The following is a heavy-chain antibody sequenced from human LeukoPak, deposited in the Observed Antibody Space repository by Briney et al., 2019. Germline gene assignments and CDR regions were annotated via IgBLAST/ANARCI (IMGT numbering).Heavy chain of an antibody. V-gene: IGHV1-8*01. D-gene: IGHD6-19*01. CDR2: MNPKSGNT. CDR1: GHTFTSYD. Sequence: GASVKVSCKASGHTFTSYDINWVRQATGLGLEWMGWMNPKSGNTGYAQKFQGRVTMTRNTSISTAYMELSSLRSDDTAVYYCARIPIKGQWLVRFDPWGQGTLVTVSS. CDR3: ARIPIKGQWLVRFDP. J-gene: IGHJ5*02.